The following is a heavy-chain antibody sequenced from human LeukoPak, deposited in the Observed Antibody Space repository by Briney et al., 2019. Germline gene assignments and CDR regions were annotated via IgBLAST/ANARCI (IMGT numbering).Heavy chain of an antibody. V-gene: IGHV1-58*02. Sequence: GTSVKVSCKASGFTFTSSAMQWVRQARGHRLEWIGWIVVGSGNTNYAQKFQERVTITRDMSTSTAYMELSSLRSEDTAVYYCAALASSSESVNWYFDLWGRGTLVTVSS. D-gene: IGHD6-6*01. CDR1: GFTFTSSA. CDR2: IVVGSGNT. CDR3: AALASSSESVNWYFDL. J-gene: IGHJ2*01.